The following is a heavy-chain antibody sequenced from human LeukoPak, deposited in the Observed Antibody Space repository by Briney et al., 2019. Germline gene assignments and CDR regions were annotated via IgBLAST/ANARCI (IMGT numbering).Heavy chain of an antibody. CDR1: GGSIISSNW. J-gene: IGHJ4*02. CDR3: ARSHYYGWLRNFDY. Sequence: SGTLSLTCAVSGGSIISSNWWSWVRQPPGKGLEWIGEIYHSGSTNYNPSLKSRVTISVDKSKNQFSLKLSSVTAADTAVYYCARSHYYGWLRNFDYWGQGTLVTVSS. V-gene: IGHV4-4*02. CDR2: IYHSGST. D-gene: IGHD3-10*01.